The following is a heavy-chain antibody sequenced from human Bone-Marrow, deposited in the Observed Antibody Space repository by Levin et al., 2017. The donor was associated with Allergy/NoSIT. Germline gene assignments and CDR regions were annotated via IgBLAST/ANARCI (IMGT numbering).Heavy chain of an antibody. CDR1: GGSISSSSYY. V-gene: IGHV4-39*01. J-gene: IGHJ3*02. Sequence: SETLSLTCTVSGGSISSSSYYWGWIRQPPGKGLEWIGSIYYSGSTYYNPSLKSRVTISVDTSKNQFSLKLSSVTAADTAVYYCRYVLLWFGERSDTWGQGTMVTVSS. CDR2: IYYSGST. D-gene: IGHD3-10*01. CDR3: RYVLLWFGERSDT.